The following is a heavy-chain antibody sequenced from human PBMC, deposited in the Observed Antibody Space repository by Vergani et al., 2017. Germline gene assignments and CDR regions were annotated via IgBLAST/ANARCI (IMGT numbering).Heavy chain of an antibody. V-gene: IGHV3-33*06. Sequence: QVQLEESGGGVVQPGRSLRLSCAGSGFTLSSHAMHWVRQAPGKGLEWVAFIWYDGSKEYYADSVKGRFTISRDNSKNTMFLQMNNLRAEDTAVYYCAKDNVPGYYDSSGYCDYWGQGTLVNVSS. CDR2: IWYDGSKE. J-gene: IGHJ4*02. D-gene: IGHD3-22*01. CDR3: AKDNVPGYYDSSGYCDY. CDR1: GFTLSSHA.